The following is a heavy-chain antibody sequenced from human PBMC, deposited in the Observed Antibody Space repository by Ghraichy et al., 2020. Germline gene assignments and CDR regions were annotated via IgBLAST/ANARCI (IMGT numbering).Heavy chain of an antibody. D-gene: IGHD3-10*01. CDR1: GYTFTAYY. Sequence: VKVSCKASGYTFTAYYMHWVRQAPGQGLEWMGWINPNSGVTHFAQKFQGRVTLTRDTFISTAYMELRRLRSDDTAVYYCARGTSLTYGPIDYWGQGTLVTVSS. V-gene: IGHV1-2*02. CDR2: INPNSGVT. CDR3: ARGTSLTYGPIDY. J-gene: IGHJ4*02.